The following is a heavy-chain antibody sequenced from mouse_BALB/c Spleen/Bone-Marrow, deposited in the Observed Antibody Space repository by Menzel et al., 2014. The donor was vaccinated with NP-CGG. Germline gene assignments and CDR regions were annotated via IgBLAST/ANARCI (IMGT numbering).Heavy chain of an antibody. Sequence: EVQLVESGPELVKPGASVKISCKASGYTFTDYNIHWVKQSNGKSLEWIGYVYPYNGVTGYSHKFKSKATLTVDSSSSTAYMELRSLASEDSAVYYCARGLWGNYYFDYCGQGTSLTVSS. CDR3: ARGLWGNYYFDY. J-gene: IGHJ2*02. CDR2: VYPYNGVT. CDR1: GYTFTDYN. V-gene: IGHV1S29*02. D-gene: IGHD2-1*01.